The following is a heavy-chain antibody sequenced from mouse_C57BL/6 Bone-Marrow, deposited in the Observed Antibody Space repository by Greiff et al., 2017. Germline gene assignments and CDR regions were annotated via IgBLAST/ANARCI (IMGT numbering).Heavy chain of an antibody. CDR1: GYTFTSYT. CDR2: INPSSGYT. J-gene: IGHJ3*01. Sequence: VKVVESGAELARPGASVKMSCKASGYTFTSYTMHWVKQRPGQGLEWIGYINPSSGYTKYNQKFKDKATLTADKSSSTAYMQLSSLTSEDSAVYYCAKWGSFAYWGQGTLVTVSA. CDR3: AKWGSFAY. V-gene: IGHV1-4*01.